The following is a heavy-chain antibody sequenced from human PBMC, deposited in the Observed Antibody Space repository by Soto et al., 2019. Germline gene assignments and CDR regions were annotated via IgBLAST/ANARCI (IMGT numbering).Heavy chain of an antibody. CDR1: GGSFSGYY. CDR3: ARGLFNYGYYYYGMDV. CDR2: INHSGST. Sequence: TSETLSLTCAVYGGSFSGYYWSWIRQPPGKGLEWIGEINHSGSTNYNPSLKSRVTISVDTSKNQFSLKLSSVTAADTAVYYCARGLFNYGYYYYGMDVWGQGTTVTVSS. V-gene: IGHV4-34*01. J-gene: IGHJ6*02. D-gene: IGHD4-17*01.